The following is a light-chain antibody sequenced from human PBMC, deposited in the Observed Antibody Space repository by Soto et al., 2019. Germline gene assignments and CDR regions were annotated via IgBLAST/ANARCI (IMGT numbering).Light chain of an antibody. CDR3: QQYGSSPNT. CDR1: QSVSSSY. Sequence: SPGTLSLSPGERATLSCRASQSVSSSYLAWYQQKPGQAPRLLIYGASSRATGIPDRFSGSGSGTDFTLTISRLETEDFAVYYCQQYGSSPNTFGQGTRLEIK. J-gene: IGKJ5*01. CDR2: GAS. V-gene: IGKV3-20*01.